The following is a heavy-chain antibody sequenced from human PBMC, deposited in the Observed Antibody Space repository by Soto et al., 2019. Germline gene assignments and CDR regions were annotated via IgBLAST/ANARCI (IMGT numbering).Heavy chain of an antibody. J-gene: IGHJ4*02. CDR3: ARIPYCSGGSCSLFDY. D-gene: IGHD2-15*01. CDR1: GYRFTSYW. V-gene: IGHV5-51*01. CDR2: IYPGDSDT. Sequence: GESLKISCKGSGYRFTSYWIGWVRQKPGKGLEWMGIIYPGDSDTRYSPSFQGQVTISADKSISTAYLQWSSLKASDTAMYYCARIPYCSGGSCSLFDYWGQGTLVTVSS.